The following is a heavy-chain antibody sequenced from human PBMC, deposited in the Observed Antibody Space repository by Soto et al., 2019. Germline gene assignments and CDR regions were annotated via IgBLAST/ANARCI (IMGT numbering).Heavy chain of an antibody. D-gene: IGHD2-21*02. CDR2: IYYSGRT. Sequence: SETLSLTCIVSGESISSSSYYWGLIRQPPGKGLEWIGSIYYSGRTYYNPSFKSRVTISIDTSKNQFSLKLSSVAATETAVYYCARQRTTVVTQAYFDHWGQGALVTVSS. V-gene: IGHV4-39*01. J-gene: IGHJ4*02. CDR3: ARQRTTVVTQAYFDH. CDR1: GESISSSSYY.